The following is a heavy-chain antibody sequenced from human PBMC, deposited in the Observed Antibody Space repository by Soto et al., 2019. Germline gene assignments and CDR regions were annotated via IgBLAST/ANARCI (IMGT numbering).Heavy chain of an antibody. CDR2: INPTGGYT. D-gene: IGHD6-19*01. J-gene: IGHJ5*01. Sequence: GASVKVSCKASGYTFTNYYMHWVRQAPGQGLEWVGVINPTGGYTRYAQRLQGRVTVTTDTSTSTVTMELSSLKSEDTAMYYCVRPPEAYSSGWYVYWG. CDR1: GYTFTNYY. CDR3: VRPPEAYSSGWYVY. V-gene: IGHV1-46*01.